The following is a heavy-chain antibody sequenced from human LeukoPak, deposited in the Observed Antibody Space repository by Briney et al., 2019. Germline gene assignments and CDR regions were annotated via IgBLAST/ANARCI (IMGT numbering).Heavy chain of an antibody. D-gene: IGHD2/OR15-2a*01. Sequence: GESVKISCKGSGYSFTSYWIGWVRQMPGKGLEWMGIIYPGDSDTKYSPSFQGRVTISADKSTNSAYLQWSSLKASDTDMYYCARYYWYNTSVTGYFQNWGQGSLVTVSS. V-gene: IGHV5-51*01. CDR2: IYPGDSDT. CDR1: GYSFTSYW. J-gene: IGHJ1*01. CDR3: ARYYWYNTSVTGYFQN.